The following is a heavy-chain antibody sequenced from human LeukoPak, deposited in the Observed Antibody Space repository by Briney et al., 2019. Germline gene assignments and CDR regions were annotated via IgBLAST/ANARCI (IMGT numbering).Heavy chain of an antibody. Sequence: GASVKVSCKASGYTFTGYYMHWVRQAPGQGLAGMGWINPNRGGTTYAQKFQGTVTMTRDTSISTAYMELSRLTSDATAVYYCATSKVGATPIDYWGQGTLVSVSS. CDR1: GYTFTGYY. D-gene: IGHD1-26*01. CDR2: INPNRGGT. V-gene: IGHV1-2*02. CDR3: ATSKVGATPIDY. J-gene: IGHJ4*02.